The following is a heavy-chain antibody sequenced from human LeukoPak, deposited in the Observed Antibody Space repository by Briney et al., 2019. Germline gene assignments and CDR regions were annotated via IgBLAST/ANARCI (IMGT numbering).Heavy chain of an antibody. Sequence: GGSLSLSCAASGFTFRSYAMNWVRQAPGKGLEWVSGLSDSGYGTYYADSVKGRFTISRDNSKNTLYLQMNSLRAEDTAVYYCAKDTRGLKPYYFDHWGQGIMVTVSS. J-gene: IGHJ4*02. V-gene: IGHV3-23*01. CDR1: GFTFRSYA. CDR2: LSDSGYGT. CDR3: AKDTRGLKPYYFDH. D-gene: IGHD3-10*01.